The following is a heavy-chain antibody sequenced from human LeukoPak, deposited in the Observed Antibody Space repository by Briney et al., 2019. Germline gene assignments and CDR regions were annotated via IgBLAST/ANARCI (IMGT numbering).Heavy chain of an antibody. CDR1: GYTFTGYY. V-gene: IGHV1-46*01. Sequence: ASVKVSCKASGYTFTGYYLHWVRQAPGQGLEWMGIINPSGGSTSYAQKFQGRVTMTRDTSTSTVYMHLSSLRSEDTAVYYCARTHMVRGVPFDYWGQGTLVIVSS. J-gene: IGHJ4*02. CDR2: INPSGGST. CDR3: ARTHMVRGVPFDY. D-gene: IGHD3-10*01.